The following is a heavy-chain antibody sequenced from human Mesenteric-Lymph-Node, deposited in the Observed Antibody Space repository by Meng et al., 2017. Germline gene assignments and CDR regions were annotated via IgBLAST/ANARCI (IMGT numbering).Heavy chain of an antibody. CDR1: GGSLSGAY. CDR3: ARRPTGIDY. CDR2: IIHGGSP. D-gene: IGHD2-8*02. J-gene: IGHJ4*02. V-gene: IGHV4-34*12. Sequence: QGQHTQWGAGLLKPPETLSLTCSVNGGSLSGAYWNWIRQPPGKGLEWIGEIIHGGSPSYNPSLKSRVTISIDTSKNQLSLMLSSVTAADTAVYYCARRPTGIDYWGQGTLVTVSS.